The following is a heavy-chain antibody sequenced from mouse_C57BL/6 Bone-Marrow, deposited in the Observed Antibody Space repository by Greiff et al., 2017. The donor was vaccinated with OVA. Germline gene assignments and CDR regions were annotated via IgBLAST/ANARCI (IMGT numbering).Heavy chain of an antibody. Sequence: VQLQQSGAELVRPGASVKLSCTASGFNIKDDYMHWVKQRPEQGLEWIGWIDPENGDTEYASKFQGKATITAETSSNTAYLQLSSLTSEDTAVYYCTEDLLWLRRAYWGQGTLVTVSA. CDR1: GFNIKDDY. V-gene: IGHV14-4*01. D-gene: IGHD2-2*01. J-gene: IGHJ3*01. CDR2: IDPENGDT. CDR3: TEDLLWLRRAY.